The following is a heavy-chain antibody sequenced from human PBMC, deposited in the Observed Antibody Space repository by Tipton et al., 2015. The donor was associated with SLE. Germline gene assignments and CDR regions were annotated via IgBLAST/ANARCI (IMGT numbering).Heavy chain of an antibody. CDR1: GSSISNGFY. CDR3: ARRPSTYMVQGVEYYFDS. CDR2: VYHSGTT. D-gene: IGHD3-10*01. J-gene: IGHJ4*02. Sequence: TLSLTCAVSGSSISNGFYWAWVRQSPGKGLEWIGRVYHSGTTYYGPSLKSRLTISVDTSKNQFSLKLSSVTAADTAVYYCARRPSTYMVQGVEYYFDSWGQGTLVTVSS. V-gene: IGHV4-38-2*01.